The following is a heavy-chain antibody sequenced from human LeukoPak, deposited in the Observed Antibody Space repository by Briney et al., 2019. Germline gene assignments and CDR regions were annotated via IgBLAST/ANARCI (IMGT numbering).Heavy chain of an antibody. V-gene: IGHV1-2*02. CDR1: GYTFTGYY. CDR3: ARGLRITMVRGVIILWDY. D-gene: IGHD3-10*01. J-gene: IGHJ4*02. Sequence: ASVKVSCKASGYTFTGYYMHWVRQAPGQGLEWMGWINPNSGGTSYAQKFQGRVTMTRDTSISTAYMELSRLRSDDTAVYYCARGLRITMVRGVIILWDYWGQGTLVTVSS. CDR2: INPNSGGT.